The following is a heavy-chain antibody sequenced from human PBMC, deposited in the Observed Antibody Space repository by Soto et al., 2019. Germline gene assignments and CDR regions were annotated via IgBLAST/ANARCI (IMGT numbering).Heavy chain of an antibody. Sequence: QVQLVESGGGVVQPGRSLRLSCAASGFTFSSYDIHWVRQAPGKGLEWVAAISYDGSNKYHADSAKGRFTISRDNSKNTVYLQMNSLRAEDTAVYYCAKDTFYHDSSGYYVFDYWGQGTLVTVSS. CDR2: ISYDGSNK. J-gene: IGHJ4*02. D-gene: IGHD3-22*01. CDR3: AKDTFYHDSSGYYVFDY. V-gene: IGHV3-30*18. CDR1: GFTFSSYD.